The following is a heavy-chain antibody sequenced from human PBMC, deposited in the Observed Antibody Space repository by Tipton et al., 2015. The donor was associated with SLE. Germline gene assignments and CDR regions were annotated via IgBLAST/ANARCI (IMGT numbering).Heavy chain of an antibody. D-gene: IGHD2-8*01. CDR1: GGSISRNGYY. V-gene: IGHV4-31*03. CDR2: IYYSGNT. CDR3: ARHRGYFTVSDYIDY. J-gene: IGHJ4*02. Sequence: LRLSCTVSGGSISRNGYYWSWIRQHPGKGLEWIGHIYYSGNTYYNPSLKSRVTMSVDTSKNQFSLKLTSVTAADTAVFYCARHRGYFTVSDYIDYWGQGTLVTVSS.